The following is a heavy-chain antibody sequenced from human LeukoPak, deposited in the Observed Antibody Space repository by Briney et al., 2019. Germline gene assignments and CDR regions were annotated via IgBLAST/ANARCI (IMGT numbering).Heavy chain of an antibody. V-gene: IGHV4-34*01. CDR3: ARGENSSSWFLFDY. J-gene: IGHJ4*02. Sequence: SETLSLTCAVYGGSFSGYYWSWIRQPPGKGLEWIGEINHSGSTNYNPSLKSRVAISVDTSKNQFSLKLSSVTAADTAVYYCARGENSSSWFLFDYWGQGTLVTVSS. CDR1: GGSFSGYY. CDR2: INHSGST. D-gene: IGHD6-13*01.